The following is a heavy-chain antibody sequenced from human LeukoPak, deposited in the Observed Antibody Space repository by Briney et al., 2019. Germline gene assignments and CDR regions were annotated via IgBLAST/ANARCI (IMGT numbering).Heavy chain of an antibody. CDR1: GFTFSNYW. CDR2: ISTDGTTT. J-gene: IGHJ4*02. D-gene: IGHD4-17*01. Sequence: PGGSLRLSCAASGFTFSNYWIHWVRQTPAKGLVWISAISTDGTTTRYADSVKGRISISRDNAKNTVYPEMNSLRAEDTAVYYCTRDRTTVTLFDYWGQGTLVTVSS. CDR3: TRDRTTVTLFDY. V-gene: IGHV3-74*01.